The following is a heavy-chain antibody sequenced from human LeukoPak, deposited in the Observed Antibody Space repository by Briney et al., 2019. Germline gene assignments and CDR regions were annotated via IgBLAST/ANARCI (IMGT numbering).Heavy chain of an antibody. V-gene: IGHV4-59*01. J-gene: IGHJ4*02. CDR1: GDSISYYS. CDR3: ATGRVKYGSEF. Sequence: SETLSLTCTVPGDSISYYSWSWIRQPPGKGLEWIGYVYSGGTNYNPSLKSRVTISLDTSNNQFSLKLSSVTAADTAVYYCATGRVKYGSEFWGQGTLVTVSS. D-gene: IGHD3-10*01. CDR2: VYSGGT.